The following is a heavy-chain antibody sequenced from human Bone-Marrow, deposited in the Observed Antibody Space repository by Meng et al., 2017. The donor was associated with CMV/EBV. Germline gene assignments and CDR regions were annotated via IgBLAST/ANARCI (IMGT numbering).Heavy chain of an antibody. D-gene: IGHD5-24*01. V-gene: IGHV3-30*04. CDR3: ARAVEMATTPYYYYGMDV. J-gene: IGHJ6*02. CDR2: VSYTGGYR. Sequence: SLKISCAASGFTFSSYAMHWVRQAPGKGLEWVAVVSYTGGYRYSADSVKGRFTISRDNSKSTLFLQMNSLRAEDTAVYYCARAVEMATTPYYYYGMDVWGQGTTVTVSS. CDR1: GFTFSSYA.